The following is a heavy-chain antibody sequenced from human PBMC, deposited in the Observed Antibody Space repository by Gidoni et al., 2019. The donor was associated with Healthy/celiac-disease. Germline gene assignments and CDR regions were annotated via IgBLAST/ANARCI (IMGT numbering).Heavy chain of an antibody. Sequence: QVQLQQSGPGLVKPSQTLSLPCTISGDSVSSNSAAWNWIRQSPSRVLEWLGRTYYRSKGYNEYAVAGKSRITINPDTAKNQFSLQLNSVTPEETAVYYCARLDYCHWGQGTLVTVSS. CDR2: TYYRSKGYN. CDR1: GDSVSSNSAA. CDR3: ARLDYCH. D-gene: IGHD4-17*01. J-gene: IGHJ4*02. V-gene: IGHV6-1*01.